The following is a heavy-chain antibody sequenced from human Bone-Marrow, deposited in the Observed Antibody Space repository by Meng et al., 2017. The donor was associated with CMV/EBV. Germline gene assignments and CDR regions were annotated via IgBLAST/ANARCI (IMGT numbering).Heavy chain of an antibody. Sequence: GQLVQSWAEVSKPAASVKVSCTASGYTFTGYYMHWVRQAPGQGLGWMGWINPNSGGTNYAQKFQGKVTMTRDTSISTAYMELSRLRSDDTAVYYCARVFSSSWDAWFDPWGQGTLVTVSS. D-gene: IGHD6-6*01. V-gene: IGHV1-2*02. CDR1: GYTFTGYY. CDR3: ARVFSSSWDAWFDP. CDR2: INPNSGGT. J-gene: IGHJ5*02.